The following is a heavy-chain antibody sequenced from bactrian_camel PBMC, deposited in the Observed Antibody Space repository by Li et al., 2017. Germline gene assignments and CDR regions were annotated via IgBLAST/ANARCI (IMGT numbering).Heavy chain of an antibody. D-gene: IGHD5*01. V-gene: IGHV3S55*01. J-gene: IGHJ4*01. Sequence: QLVESGGGSVQAGGSLRLSCEALGFIHGSNCVGWFRQAPGKAREGVANIGSDGTTKYADSVKGRFTLSTDNAKNILYLHMSSLEPEDTGMYSCAVRTYDQSCGPLTTGENFVYWGQGTQVTVS. CDR1: GFIHGSNC. CDR2: IGSDGTT. CDR3: AVRTYDQSCGPLTTGENFVY.